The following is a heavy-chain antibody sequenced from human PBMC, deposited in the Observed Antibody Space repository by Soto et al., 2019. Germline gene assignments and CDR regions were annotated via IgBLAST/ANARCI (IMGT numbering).Heavy chain of an antibody. V-gene: IGHV1-2*02. CDR1: GYTFTGHY. CDR2: XGXEXGXT. D-gene: IGHD1-26*01. J-gene: IGHJ4*02. CDR3: GRGRSGQIVVFY. Sequence: GASVKVSCKTSGYTFTGHYIHLVRQAPQQGPEXMGEXGXEXGXTXYXXXXRGRVTMTMDTSITTVYMELKNLSPDDTAVYYCGRGRSGQIVVFYWGQGTPVTVSS.